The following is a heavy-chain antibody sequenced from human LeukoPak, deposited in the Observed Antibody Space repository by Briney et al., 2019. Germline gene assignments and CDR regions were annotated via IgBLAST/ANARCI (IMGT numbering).Heavy chain of an antibody. CDR2: ISWNSGSI. CDR1: GFTFDDYA. CDR3: AKARGYSYGPFDY. Sequence: RPGGSLRLSCAASGFTFDDYAMHWVRQAPGKGLEWVSGISWNSGSIGYADSVKGRFTISRDNAKNSLYLQMNSLRAEDTVLYYCAKARGYSYGPFDYWGQGTLVPVSP. D-gene: IGHD5-18*01. J-gene: IGHJ4*02. V-gene: IGHV3-9*01.